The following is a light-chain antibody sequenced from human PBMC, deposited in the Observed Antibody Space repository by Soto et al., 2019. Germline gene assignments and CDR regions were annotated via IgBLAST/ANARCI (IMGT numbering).Light chain of an antibody. Sequence: DIQMTQSPSSVSASVGDRVTITCRASQRITSWLAWYQQKPGKAPKLLIHTASSLQSGVPSRFSGSGSGTDFTLTISSLQPEDFATYYCQQANSFPFTFGQGTRLDIK. V-gene: IGKV1-12*02. CDR2: TAS. CDR1: QRITSW. CDR3: QQANSFPFT. J-gene: IGKJ5*01.